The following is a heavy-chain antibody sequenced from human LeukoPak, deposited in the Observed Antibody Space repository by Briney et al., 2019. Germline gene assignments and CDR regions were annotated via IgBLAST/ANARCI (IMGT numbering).Heavy chain of an antibody. D-gene: IGHD1-26*01. V-gene: IGHV5-51*01. CDR1: GYSLASHW. J-gene: IGHJ4*02. Sequence: GESLKISCKGSGYSLASHWIGWVRQMPGKGLEWMGIIYPGDSDTRYSPSFQGQVTISADKSINTAYLQWSSLKASDTAMYYCAIRYSGSYNDYWGQGTLVTVSS. CDR2: IYPGDSDT. CDR3: AIRYSGSYNDY.